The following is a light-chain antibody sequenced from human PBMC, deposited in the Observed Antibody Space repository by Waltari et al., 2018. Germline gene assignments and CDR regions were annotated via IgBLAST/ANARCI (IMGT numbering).Light chain of an antibody. CDR2: AAS. Sequence: EIPFTQSPSLLSASVGERVPITCRASQGIRSFLALYQQKPGKAPKLLIYAASTLQSGVPSRFSGSGSGTEFTLTISSLQPEDFATYYCQQLNSYPLTFGGGTKVEVK. CDR3: QQLNSYPLT. J-gene: IGKJ4*01. CDR1: QGIRSF. V-gene: IGKV1-9*01.